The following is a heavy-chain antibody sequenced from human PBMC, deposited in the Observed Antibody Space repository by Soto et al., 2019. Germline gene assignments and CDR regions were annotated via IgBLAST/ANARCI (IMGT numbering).Heavy chain of an antibody. CDR3: ARDLTVGVHWGMDV. CDR1: GGSISSYY. D-gene: IGHD1-26*01. CDR2: IYYSGST. Sequence: KQSQTLSLTCTVSGGSISSYYWSWIRQPPGKGLEWIGYIYYSGSTNYNPSLKSRVTISVDTSKNQFSLKLSSVTAADTAVYYCARDLTVGVHWGMDVWGQGTTVTVSS. J-gene: IGHJ6*02. V-gene: IGHV4-59*01.